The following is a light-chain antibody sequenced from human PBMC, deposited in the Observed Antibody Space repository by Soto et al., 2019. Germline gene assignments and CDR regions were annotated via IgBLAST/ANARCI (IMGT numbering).Light chain of an antibody. V-gene: IGKV2-28*01. J-gene: IGKJ3*01. CDR2: LGL. CDR1: QSLLHSNGYNY. CDR3: LQALQSSFI. Sequence: DIVMTQSPLSLPVTPGEPASISCRSSQSLLHSNGYNYLEWYLQKPGQSPQLPSYLGLKRASGVPDRFSGRGAGTDFTLKISRVEAEDVGVYYCLQALQSSFIFPPGTKEDI.